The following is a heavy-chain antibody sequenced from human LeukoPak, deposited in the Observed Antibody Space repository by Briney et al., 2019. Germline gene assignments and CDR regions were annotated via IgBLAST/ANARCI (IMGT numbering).Heavy chain of an antibody. J-gene: IGHJ4*02. V-gene: IGHV4-31*03. CDR1: GGSISSGGYY. D-gene: IGHD3-22*01. CDR3: ARAVGYYDSSGYRKYYFDY. Sequence: PSETLSLTCTVSGGSISSGGYYWSWIRQHPGTGLEWIGYIYYSGSTYYNPSLKSRVTISVDTSKNQFSLKLSSVTAADTAVYYCARAVGYYDSSGYRKYYFDYWGQGTLVTVSS. CDR2: IYYSGST.